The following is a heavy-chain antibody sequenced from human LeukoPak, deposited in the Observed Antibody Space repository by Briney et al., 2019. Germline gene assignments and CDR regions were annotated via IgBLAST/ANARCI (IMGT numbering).Heavy chain of an antibody. Sequence: GGSLRLSCAASGFTFSKYAMHWVRQTPGKGLEWVAAVWNDGSDENYVDSVKGRFTISSDNSKNTLYLQMNSLRAEDTAVYYCAFEIGRSQGAFDIWGQGTMITVSS. CDR3: AFEIGRSQGAFDI. CDR1: GFTFSKYA. D-gene: IGHD1-26*01. J-gene: IGHJ3*02. CDR2: VWNDGSDE. V-gene: IGHV3-33*01.